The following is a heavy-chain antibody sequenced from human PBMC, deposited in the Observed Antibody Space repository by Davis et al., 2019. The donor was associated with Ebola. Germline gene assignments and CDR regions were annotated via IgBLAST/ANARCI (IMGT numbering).Heavy chain of an antibody. Sequence: SETLSLTCAVYGGSFSGYYWSWIRQPPGKGLEWIGYIYYSGSTYYNPSLKSRVTISVDASKRQFSLKVSSVTAADTAVYYCASPGDYVRYFQHWGQGTLVTVSS. CDR2: IYYSGST. J-gene: IGHJ1*01. D-gene: IGHD4-17*01. V-gene: IGHV4-59*12. CDR3: ASPGDYVRYFQH. CDR1: GGSFSGYY.